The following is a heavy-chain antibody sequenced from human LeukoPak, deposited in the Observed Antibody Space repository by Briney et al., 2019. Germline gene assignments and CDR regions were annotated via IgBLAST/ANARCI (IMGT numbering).Heavy chain of an antibody. CDR3: ARDVGADY. CDR2: ISSNGGST. V-gene: IGHV3-64*01. Sequence: GGSLRLSCAASGFTFSSYGMHWVRQAPGKGLEYVSAISSNGGSTYYANSVKGRFTISRDNSKNTLYLQMGSLRAEDMAVYYCARDVGADYWGQGTLVTVSS. D-gene: IGHD3-16*01. CDR1: GFTFSSYG. J-gene: IGHJ4*02.